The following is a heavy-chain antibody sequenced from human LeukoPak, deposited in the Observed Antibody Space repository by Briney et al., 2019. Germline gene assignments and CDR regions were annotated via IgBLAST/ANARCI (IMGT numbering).Heavy chain of an antibody. CDR2: IYSGGST. J-gene: IGHJ4*02. V-gene: IGHV3-66*01. D-gene: IGHD2-21*01. CDR3: ARGEWPLPFDY. Sequence: GGSLRLSCAASGFTVSSNYMSWVRQAPGKGLEWVSVIYSGGSTYYADSVKGRFTISRDNSKNTLYLQMNSLRAEDTAVYYCARGEWPLPFDYWGQGTLVTVSS. CDR1: GFTVSSNY.